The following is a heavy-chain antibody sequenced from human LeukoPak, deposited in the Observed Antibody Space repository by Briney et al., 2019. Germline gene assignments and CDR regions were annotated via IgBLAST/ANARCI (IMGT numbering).Heavy chain of an antibody. CDR2: ISYSGYT. D-gene: IGHD4-23*01. J-gene: IGHJ4*02. Sequence: SETLSLTCTVSGGSIRSYYWNWIRQAPGKELEWVGFISYSGYTSYSPSLKSRVAISVDTAKSQFSLRLNSMTAADTAIYYCARGRNDNGGMFFDSWAQGNLVTASS. CDR1: GGSIRSYY. CDR3: ARGRNDNGGMFFDS. V-gene: IGHV4-59*01.